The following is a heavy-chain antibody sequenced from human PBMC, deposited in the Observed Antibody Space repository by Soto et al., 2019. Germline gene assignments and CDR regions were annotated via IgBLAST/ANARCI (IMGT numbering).Heavy chain of an antibody. V-gene: IGHV3-30*18. D-gene: IGHD2-21*02. CDR1: GFTFQNFG. CDR3: AKDRSAVCGGDCTLDS. Sequence: QVQLVESGGGVVQPGTSLRLSCAASGFTFQNFGMHWVRQAPGEGLEWLSVISYDGSETYYAESVKGRFTISRDRSTYNLYLQMNSLRVEDTAVYYCAKDRSAVCGGDCTLDSWGLGTPVTVSS. J-gene: IGHJ4*02. CDR2: ISYDGSET.